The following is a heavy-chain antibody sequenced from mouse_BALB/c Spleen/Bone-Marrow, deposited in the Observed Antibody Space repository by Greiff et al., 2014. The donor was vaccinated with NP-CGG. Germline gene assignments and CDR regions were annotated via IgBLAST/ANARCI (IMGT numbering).Heavy chain of an antibody. Sequence: DLVKPGASVKLSCKASGYTFTSYWINWIKQRPGQGLEWIGRIAPGSGTTYYNERFKGKATLTVDTSSTTAYIQLSSLSSEDSAVYFCARGSYSYGSSSPWFAYWGQGTLVTVSA. CDR2: IAPGSGTT. V-gene: IGHV1S41*01. CDR3: ARGSYSYGSSSPWFAY. D-gene: IGHD1-1*01. J-gene: IGHJ3*01. CDR1: GYTFTSYW.